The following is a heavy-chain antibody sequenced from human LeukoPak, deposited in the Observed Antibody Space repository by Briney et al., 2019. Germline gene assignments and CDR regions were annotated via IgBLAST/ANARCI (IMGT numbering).Heavy chain of an antibody. J-gene: IGHJ4*02. V-gene: IGHV4-59*12. CDR2: LYYSGST. Sequence: PSETLSLTCTVSGVSISSYYWSWIRQPPGRGLEWIGYLYYSGSTNYNPSLKSRVTISVDTSKNQFSLKLSSVTAADTAVYYCARGLRITIFGVVIMGGFFDYWGQGTLVTVSS. CDR3: ARGLRITIFGVVIMGGFFDY. D-gene: IGHD3-3*01. CDR1: GVSISSYY.